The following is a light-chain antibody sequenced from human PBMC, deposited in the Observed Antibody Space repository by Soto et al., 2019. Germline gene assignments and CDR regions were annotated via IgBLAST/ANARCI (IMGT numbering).Light chain of an antibody. CDR2: DVS. CDR1: SSDVGGYNY. Sequence: QAALTQHDSVSGSPGQSITISCTGTSSDVGGYNYVSWYQQHPGKAPKLMIYDVSNRPSGVSNRFSGSKSGNTASLTISGLQAEDEADYYCCSYAGSYVFGTGTKVTVL. CDR3: CSYAGSYV. V-gene: IGLV2-14*01. J-gene: IGLJ1*01.